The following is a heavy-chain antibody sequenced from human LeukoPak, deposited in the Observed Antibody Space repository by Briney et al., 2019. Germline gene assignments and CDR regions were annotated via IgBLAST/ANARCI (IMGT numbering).Heavy chain of an antibody. CDR1: GGSISSYY. CDR3: ARGFLIAAALDY. Sequence: SETLSLTCTVSGGSISSYYWSWIRQPPGKGLEWIGYIYYSGSTNYNPSLKSRVTISVDTSKNQFSLQLNSVTPEDTAVYYCARGFLIAAALDYWGQGTLVTVSS. D-gene: IGHD6-13*01. V-gene: IGHV4-59*12. CDR2: IYYSGST. J-gene: IGHJ4*02.